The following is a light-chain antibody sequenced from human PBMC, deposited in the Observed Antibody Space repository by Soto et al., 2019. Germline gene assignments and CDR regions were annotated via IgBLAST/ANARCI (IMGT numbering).Light chain of an antibody. CDR2: ANN. J-gene: IGLJ3*02. CDR3: QSYDSSLSRSKV. Sequence: QAVVTQPPSVSGAPGQRVTISCTGSSSNIGAGYDVHWYQQLPGTAPKLLIYANNNRPSGVPDRFSGSKSGTSASLAITGLQAEDEADYYCQSYDSSLSRSKVFGGGTKLTVL. V-gene: IGLV1-40*01. CDR1: SSNIGAGYD.